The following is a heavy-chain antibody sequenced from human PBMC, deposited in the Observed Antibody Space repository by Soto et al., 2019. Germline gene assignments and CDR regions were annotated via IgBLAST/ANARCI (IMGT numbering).Heavy chain of an antibody. CDR1: RGSFSGFY. Sequence: QVQLQQWGAGLLKPSETLALTCGVYRGSFSGFYWSWVRQTPGGGLEWIGEINQSGTTNYNPSFQNRVTISVVKSTNNFSLKMTSVTAADAAVYYCARGRGYVYGSNFYGLDVWGQGTTVTVSS. CDR2: INQSGTT. J-gene: IGHJ6*02. CDR3: ARGRGYVYGSNFYGLDV. D-gene: IGHD6-25*01. V-gene: IGHV4-34*01.